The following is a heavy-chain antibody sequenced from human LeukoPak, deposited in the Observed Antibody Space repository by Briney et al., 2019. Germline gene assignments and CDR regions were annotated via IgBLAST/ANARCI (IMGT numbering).Heavy chain of an antibody. Sequence: PSETLSLTCTVSGGSISSGGYYWSRIRQHPGKGLEWIGYIYYSGSAYYNPSLKSRVTISVDTSKNQFSLKLSSVTAADTAVYYCASLSRSAGWFDPWGQGTLVTVSS. CDR1: GGSISSGGYY. CDR3: ASLSRSAGWFDP. J-gene: IGHJ5*02. V-gene: IGHV4-31*03. D-gene: IGHD2-15*01. CDR2: IYYSGSA.